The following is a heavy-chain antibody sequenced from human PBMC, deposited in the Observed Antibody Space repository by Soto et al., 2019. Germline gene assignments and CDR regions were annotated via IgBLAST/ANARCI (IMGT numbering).Heavy chain of an antibody. CDR1: GFTFSSYA. J-gene: IGHJ6*02. V-gene: IGHV3-30-3*01. Sequence: QVQLVESGGGVVQPGRSLRLSCAASGFTFSSYAMHWVRQAPGKGLEWVAVISYDGSNKYYADSVKGRFTISRDNSKNTLYLQMNSLRAEDTAVYYCAKGAASYYYGMDVWGQGTTVTVSS. D-gene: IGHD2-15*01. CDR3: AKGAASYYYGMDV. CDR2: ISYDGSNK.